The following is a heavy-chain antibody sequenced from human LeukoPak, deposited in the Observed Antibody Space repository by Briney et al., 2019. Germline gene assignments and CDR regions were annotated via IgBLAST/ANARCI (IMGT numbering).Heavy chain of an antibody. Sequence: ASVKVSCKASGYTFTGYYMHWVRQAPGQGLEWMGWINPNSGGTHYAQKFQGRVTMTRDTSISTAYMELSRLRSDDTAVYYCARDRGAAAKRYFDYWGQGTLVTVSS. CDR3: ARDRGAAAKRYFDY. D-gene: IGHD6-13*01. J-gene: IGHJ4*02. CDR1: GYTFTGYY. CDR2: INPNSGGT. V-gene: IGHV1-2*02.